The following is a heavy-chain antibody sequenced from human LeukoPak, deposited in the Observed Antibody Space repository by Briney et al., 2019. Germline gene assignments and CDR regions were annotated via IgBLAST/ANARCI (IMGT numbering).Heavy chain of an antibody. CDR3: AKDADSPYDY. J-gene: IGHJ4*02. CDR1: GFTFSSYG. D-gene: IGHD2-15*01. Sequence: PGRPLRLSCAASGFTFSSYGMHWVRQAPGKGLEWVAVISYDGSNKYYVDSVKGRFTISRDNSKNTLYLQMNSLRAEDTAVYYCAKDADSPYDYWGQGTLVTVSS. V-gene: IGHV3-30*18. CDR2: ISYDGSNK.